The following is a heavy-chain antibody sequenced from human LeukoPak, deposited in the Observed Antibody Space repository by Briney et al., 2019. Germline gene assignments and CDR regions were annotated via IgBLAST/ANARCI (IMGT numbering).Heavy chain of an antibody. CDR3: ARDMRYASGWSTPES. CDR2: IYSSGSA. D-gene: IGHD6-19*01. Sequence: SSETLSLTCTVSGGSIINHYWSWIRQPAGKGLEWIGRIYSSGSANYSPSLKSRVSMSIDTSNNHFSLNLTSVTAADTALYFCARDMRYASGWSTPESWGQGTLVTVSS. V-gene: IGHV4-4*07. J-gene: IGHJ5*02. CDR1: GGSIINHY.